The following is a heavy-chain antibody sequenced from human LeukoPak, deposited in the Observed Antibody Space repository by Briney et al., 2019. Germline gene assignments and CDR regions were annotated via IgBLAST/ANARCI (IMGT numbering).Heavy chain of an antibody. J-gene: IGHJ4*02. V-gene: IGHV1-18*01. Sequence: ASVKVSCKASGYTFTSYGISWVRQAPGQGLEWMGWISAYNGNTNYAQKFQGRVTMTRDTSTSTVYMELSSLRSEDTAVYYCARDPLYYYDSSGYDYWGQGTLVTVSS. CDR1: GYTFTSYG. D-gene: IGHD3-22*01. CDR3: ARDPLYYYDSSGYDY. CDR2: ISAYNGNT.